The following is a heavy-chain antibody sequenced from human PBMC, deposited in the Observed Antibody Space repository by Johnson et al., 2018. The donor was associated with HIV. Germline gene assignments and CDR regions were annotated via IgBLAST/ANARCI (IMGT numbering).Heavy chain of an antibody. D-gene: IGHD2-15*01. Sequence: VQLVESGGGLVQPGGSLRLSCAASGFSFSSYDMHWVRQATGKNLEWVSAIGVAGDTYYAGSVRGRFTISRENAKNSFYLQMNDLRVGDTAVFYCARRRQGSAADSDPFDIWGQGTMVTVSS. CDR2: IGVAGDT. CDR3: ARRRQGSAADSDPFDI. J-gene: IGHJ3*02. CDR1: GFSFSSYD. V-gene: IGHV3-13*01.